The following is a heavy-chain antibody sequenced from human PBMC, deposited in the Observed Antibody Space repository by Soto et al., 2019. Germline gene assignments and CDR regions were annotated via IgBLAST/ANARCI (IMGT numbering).Heavy chain of an antibody. Sequence: SVTLTLTCAVYGGSFCGYYWSWIRQPPGKRLEWIGEINHSGSTNYNPSLKSRVTISVDTSKNQFSLKLSSVTAADTAVYYCARGPPSYYYGSGSYYDLGSYYYYYGMDVWGQGTTVTVSS. CDR2: INHSGST. CDR1: GGSFCGYY. CDR3: ARGPPSYYYGSGSYYDLGSYYYYYGMDV. V-gene: IGHV4-34*01. D-gene: IGHD3-10*01. J-gene: IGHJ6*02.